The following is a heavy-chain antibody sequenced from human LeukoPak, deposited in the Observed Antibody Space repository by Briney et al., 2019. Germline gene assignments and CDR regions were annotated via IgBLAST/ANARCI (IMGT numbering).Heavy chain of an antibody. J-gene: IGHJ4*02. V-gene: IGHV3-7*01. Sequence: PGGSLRLSCAASGFTFSDYWMSWVRQAPGRGLEWVANIKEDGSEKYYVDSVKGRFTISRDNAKNSLYLQMISLRAEDTAVYYCARAARGDYARHRDYWGQGTLVTVSS. CDR3: ARAARGDYARHRDY. D-gene: IGHD4-17*01. CDR1: GFTFSDYW. CDR2: IKEDGSEK.